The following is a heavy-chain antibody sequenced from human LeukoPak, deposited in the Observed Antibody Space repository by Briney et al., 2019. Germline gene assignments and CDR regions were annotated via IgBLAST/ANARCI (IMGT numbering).Heavy chain of an antibody. CDR3: ASGGDYGDYSPIEVHWFDP. D-gene: IGHD4-17*01. Sequence: GSSVKVSCKASGGTFSSYAISWVRQAPEQGLEWMGGIIPIFGTANYAQKFQGRVTITADESTSTAYMELSSLRSEDTAVYYCASGGDYGDYSPIEVHWFDPWGQGTLVTVSS. V-gene: IGHV1-69*01. CDR1: GGTFSSYA. CDR2: IIPIFGTA. J-gene: IGHJ5*02.